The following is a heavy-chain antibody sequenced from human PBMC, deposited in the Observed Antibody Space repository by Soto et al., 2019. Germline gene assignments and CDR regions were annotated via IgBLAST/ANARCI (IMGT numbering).Heavy chain of an antibody. J-gene: IGHJ4*02. CDR3: ALRRVAYADF. CDR1: EFTVTNNE. CDR2: LYSGGNT. D-gene: IGHD2-2*01. Sequence: PGGSLRLSCAVSEFTVTNNEMSWVRQAPGKGLEWVSILYSGGNTYYADSVEGRFAISRDGSKNTLYLHMNSLRAEDTAVYYCALRRVAYADFWGQGTRVTVSS. V-gene: IGHV3-53*01.